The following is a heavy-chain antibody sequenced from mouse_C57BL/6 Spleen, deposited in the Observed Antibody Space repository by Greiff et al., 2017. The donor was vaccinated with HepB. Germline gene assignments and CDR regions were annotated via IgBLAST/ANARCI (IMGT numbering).Heavy chain of an antibody. CDR2: ISSGGSYT. V-gene: IGHV5-6*01. CDR3: ARQDTTVVNWYFDV. Sequence: EVKLMESGGDLVKPGGSLKLSCAASGFTFSSYGMSWVRQTPDKRLEWVATISSGGSYTYYPDSVKGRFTISRDNAKNTLYLQMSSLKSEDTAMYYCARQDTTVVNWYFDVWGTGTTVTVSS. J-gene: IGHJ1*03. CDR1: GFTFSSYG. D-gene: IGHD1-1*01.